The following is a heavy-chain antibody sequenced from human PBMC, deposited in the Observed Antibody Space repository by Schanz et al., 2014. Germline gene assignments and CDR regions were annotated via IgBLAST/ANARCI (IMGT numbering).Heavy chain of an antibody. J-gene: IGHJ4*02. CDR2: ISSSGSYI. Sequence: EVHLVESGGGLVKRGGSLRLSCAASGFTISSYSMNWVRQAPGKGLEWVSSISSSGSYIYYADSVKGRFSISRDNANNSLFLQMNRLRAEDTALYYCAIIGVMVAVAGTRADYWGQGTLVTVSS. D-gene: IGHD6-19*01. V-gene: IGHV3-21*01. CDR3: AIIGVMVAVAGTRADY. CDR1: GFTISSYS.